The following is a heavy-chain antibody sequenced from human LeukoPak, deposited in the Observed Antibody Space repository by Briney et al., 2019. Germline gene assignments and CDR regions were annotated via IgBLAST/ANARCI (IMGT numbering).Heavy chain of an antibody. CDR2: IRSKAYGGTT. CDR1: GFTFGDYA. Sequence: PGRSLRLSCTASGFTFGDYAMSWVRQAPGKGLEWGGFIRSKAYGGTTEYAASVKGRFTISRDDSKSIAYLQMNSLKTEDTAVYYCIREAWYGSGSYYEKVFDYWGQGTLVTVSS. J-gene: IGHJ4*02. D-gene: IGHD3-10*01. CDR3: IREAWYGSGSYYEKVFDY. V-gene: IGHV3-49*04.